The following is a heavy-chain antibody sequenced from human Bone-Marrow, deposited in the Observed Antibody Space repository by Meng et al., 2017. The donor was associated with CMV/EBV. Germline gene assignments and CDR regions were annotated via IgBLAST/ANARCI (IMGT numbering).Heavy chain of an antibody. J-gene: IGHJ3*02. CDR2: IYWNDDK. Sequence: SGPTLVKPTQTLTPTCTFSGFSLSTSGVGVGWIRQPPGKALEWLALIYWNDDKRYSPSLKSRLTITKDTSKNQVVLTMTNMDPVDTATYYCAHLYYDILTGYHRAFDIRGQGTMVTVSS. D-gene: IGHD3-9*01. CDR1: GFSLSTSGVG. V-gene: IGHV2-5*01. CDR3: AHLYYDILTGYHRAFDI.